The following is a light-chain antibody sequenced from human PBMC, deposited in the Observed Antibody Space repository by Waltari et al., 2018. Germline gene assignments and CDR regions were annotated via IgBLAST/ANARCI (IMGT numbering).Light chain of an antibody. V-gene: IGLV2-8*01. J-gene: IGLJ3*02. CDR1: SSDIGGYTP. CDR3: GSYAGSTGWV. Sequence: QSALTQPPSASGSPGQSVTISCTGPSSDIGGYTPVSWYQQYPGKAPKLMIYEVNKRPSGVPDRFSGSKSGNTASLIVSGLQADDEADYHCGSYAGSTGWVFGGGTKLTVL. CDR2: EVN.